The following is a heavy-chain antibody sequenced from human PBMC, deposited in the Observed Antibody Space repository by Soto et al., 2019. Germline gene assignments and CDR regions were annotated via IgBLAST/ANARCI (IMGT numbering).Heavy chain of an antibody. J-gene: IGHJ4*02. CDR3: AKGARGGPFDY. V-gene: IGHV3-43*01. Sequence: EVQLVESGGVVVQPGGSLRLSCAASGFTFDDYTMHWVRQAPGKGLEWVSLISWDGGSTYYADSVKGRFTISRDNSKHSLYLQMNSLRTEDTALYYCAKGARGGPFDYWGQGTLVTVSS. D-gene: IGHD2-15*01. CDR1: GFTFDDYT. CDR2: ISWDGGST.